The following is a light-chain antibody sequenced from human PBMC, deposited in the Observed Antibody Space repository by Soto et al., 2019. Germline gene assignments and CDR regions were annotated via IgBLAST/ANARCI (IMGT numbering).Light chain of an antibody. CDR2: AAS. Sequence: DIQMTQSPSSLSASVGDTVTITCRASQGIIDYLAWYQQRPGKVPKLLIYAASTLQTGVPSRFSGSGAGTDFTLTISSLQPEDVATCYCQKYDTAPQTFGQGTRVEMK. CDR1: QGIIDY. V-gene: IGKV1-27*01. CDR3: QKYDTAPQT. J-gene: IGKJ1*01.